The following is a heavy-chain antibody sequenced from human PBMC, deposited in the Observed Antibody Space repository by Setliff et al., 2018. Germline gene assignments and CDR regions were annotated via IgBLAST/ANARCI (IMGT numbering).Heavy chain of an antibody. J-gene: IGHJ4*02. D-gene: IGHD3-22*01. CDR2: ISGSGGSK. CDR3: ARVHYDTSTYSPTLFDH. V-gene: IGHV3-23*01. CDR1: GFTFSSYA. Sequence: GGSLRLSCAASGFTFSSYAMRWVRQAPGKGLEWVSAISGSGGSKYYADSVKGRFTISRDNSKNTLSLQMNSLIAEDTAVYYCARVHYDTSTYSPTLFDHWGQGALVTVSS.